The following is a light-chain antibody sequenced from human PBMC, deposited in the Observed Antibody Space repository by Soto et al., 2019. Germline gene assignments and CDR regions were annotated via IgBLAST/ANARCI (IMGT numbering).Light chain of an antibody. J-gene: IGKJ1*01. CDR3: QQYGGSPQT. CDR1: QSVSNY. V-gene: IGKV3-20*01. CDR2: GAS. Sequence: EIVLTQSPGTLSLSPGERATLSCRASQSVSNYLAWYQHKPSQAPRLLIYGASSRATGIPDRFSGSGSETGFTLTISRLEPEDFAVYCCQQYGGSPQTFGQGTKV.